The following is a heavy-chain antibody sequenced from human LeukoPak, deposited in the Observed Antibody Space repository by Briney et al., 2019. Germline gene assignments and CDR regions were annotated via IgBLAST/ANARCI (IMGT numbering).Heavy chain of an antibody. CDR2: IRNKANSYTT. Sequence: GGSLRLSCAASGFTFSDHYMDWIRQGPGRGLEWVARIRNKANSYTTEYAASVEGRFSISGDDSKNSLYLQMNSLKTEDTAVYYCARYQLPVRYFDYWGQGTLVTVSS. CDR1: GFTFSDHY. D-gene: IGHD2-2*01. CDR3: ARYQLPVRYFDY. V-gene: IGHV3-72*01. J-gene: IGHJ4*02.